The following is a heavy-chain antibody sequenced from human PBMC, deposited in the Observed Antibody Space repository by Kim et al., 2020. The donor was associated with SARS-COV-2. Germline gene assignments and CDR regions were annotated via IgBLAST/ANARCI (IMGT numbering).Heavy chain of an antibody. D-gene: IGHD5-12*01. CDR3: ARGNSGYANFDY. Sequence: EYAVSVNSRITINPDTSKNQFSLQLNSVTPEDTAVYYCARGNSGYANFDYWGQGTLVTVSS. V-gene: IGHV6-1*01. J-gene: IGHJ4*02.